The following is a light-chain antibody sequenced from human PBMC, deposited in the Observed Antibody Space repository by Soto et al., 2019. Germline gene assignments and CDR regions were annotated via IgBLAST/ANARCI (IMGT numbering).Light chain of an antibody. CDR2: KAS. CDR1: QSISSR. CDR3: QQYKSYSKT. J-gene: IGKJ2*01. V-gene: IGKV1-5*03. Sequence: DIQMTQSPSTLSASVGDRVTITCRASQSISSRLAWYQQKPGKAPKLLIYKASSLDSGVPSRFSGSGSGTEFTLTISSLQPDDFAAYYCQQYKSYSKTFGQGTKLEIK.